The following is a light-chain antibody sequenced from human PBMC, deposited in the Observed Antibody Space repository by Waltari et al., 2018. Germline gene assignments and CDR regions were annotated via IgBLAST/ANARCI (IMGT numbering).Light chain of an antibody. CDR2: GAS. J-gene: IGKJ2*01. V-gene: IGKV3-15*01. Sequence: EIVLTQSPATLSVSPGERATLSCKASHSVSSNLAWYQQKPGQAPRLLIYGASTRATDIPARFSGSGSGTEFTLTISSLQSEDFAVYYCQQYNNWPYTFGQGTKLEIK. CDR3: QQYNNWPYT. CDR1: HSVSSN.